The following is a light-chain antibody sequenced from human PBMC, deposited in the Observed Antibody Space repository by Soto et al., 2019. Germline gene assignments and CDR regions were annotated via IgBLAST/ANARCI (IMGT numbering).Light chain of an antibody. CDR1: QDINNF. Sequence: DLQMTQSPSSLSASVGDRVTITCRASQDINNFLAWYQQRPGKVSRLLMYAVSTLQSGVPSRFSGSVSGTDFTLTISSLQPEDVATYYCQRYDNVPWAFGQGTKVDLK. CDR3: QRYDNVPWA. CDR2: AVS. J-gene: IGKJ1*01. V-gene: IGKV1-27*01.